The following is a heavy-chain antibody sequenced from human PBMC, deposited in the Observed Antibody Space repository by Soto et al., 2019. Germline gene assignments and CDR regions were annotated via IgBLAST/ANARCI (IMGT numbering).Heavy chain of an antibody. CDR1: GFTFSSYA. J-gene: IGHJ5*02. Sequence: PGGSLRLSCAASGFTFSSYATSWVRQAPGKGLEWVSAISGSGGSTYYADSVKGRFTISRDNSKNTLYLQMNSLRAEDTAVYYCAKVPFRPDDSSGYGWFDPWGQGTLVTVSS. CDR2: ISGSGGST. V-gene: IGHV3-23*01. D-gene: IGHD3-22*01. CDR3: AKVPFRPDDSSGYGWFDP.